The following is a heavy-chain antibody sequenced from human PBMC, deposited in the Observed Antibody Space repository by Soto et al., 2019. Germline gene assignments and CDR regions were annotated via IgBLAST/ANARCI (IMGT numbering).Heavy chain of an antibody. Sequence: SVKISCEASGGTFSSYAISWVRQAPGQGLEWMGGIIPIFGTANYAQKFQGRVTITADESTSTAYMELSSLRSEDTAVYYCAREIVVVPAARTVGWFDHWGQGTLVTVSS. V-gene: IGHV1-69*13. D-gene: IGHD2-2*01. CDR2: IIPIFGTA. CDR1: GGTFSSYA. CDR3: AREIVVVPAARTVGWFDH. J-gene: IGHJ5*02.